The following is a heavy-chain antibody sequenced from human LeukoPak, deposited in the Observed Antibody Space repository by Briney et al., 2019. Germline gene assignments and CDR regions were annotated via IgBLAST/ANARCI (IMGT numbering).Heavy chain of an antibody. J-gene: IGHJ1*01. Sequence: QSGGSLRLSCAASGNYWMHWVRQAPGKGLVWVSHINSDGSWTSYADSVKGRFTISKDNAKNTVYLQMNSLRAEDTALYYCAKKVVVGATSPYSDFQDWGQGTLVTVSS. CDR2: INSDGSWT. CDR3: AKKVVVGATSPYSDFQD. CDR1: GNYW. D-gene: IGHD1-26*01. V-gene: IGHV3-74*01.